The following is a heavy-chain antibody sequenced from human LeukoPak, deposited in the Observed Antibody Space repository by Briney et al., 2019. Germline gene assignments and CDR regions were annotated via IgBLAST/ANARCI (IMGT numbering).Heavy chain of an antibody. CDR1: GFTFSSYS. J-gene: IGHJ4*02. V-gene: IGHV3-21*01. CDR3: AREDSGWYVFDY. D-gene: IGHD6-19*01. Sequence: GSLRLSCAASGFTFSSYSMNWVRQAPGKGLEWVSSISSSSSYIYYADSVKGRFTISRDNAKNSLYLQMNSLRAKDTAVYYCAREDSGWYVFDYWGQGTLVTVSS. CDR2: ISSSSSYI.